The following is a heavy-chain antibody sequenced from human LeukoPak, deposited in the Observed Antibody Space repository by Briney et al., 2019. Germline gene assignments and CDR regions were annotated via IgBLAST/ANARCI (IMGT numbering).Heavy chain of an antibody. CDR1: GFTFSSYW. CDR2: IKQDGSEK. D-gene: IGHD6-19*01. V-gene: IGHV3-7*01. CDR3: AKVSVAGTFAPGVVVDY. J-gene: IGHJ4*02. Sequence: GGSLRLSCAASGFTFSSYWMSWVRQAPGKGLEWVANIKQDGSEKYYVDSVKGRITISRDNAKNSLYLQMNSLRTEDTAVCYCAKVSVAGTFAPGVVVDYWAQEPLATVSS.